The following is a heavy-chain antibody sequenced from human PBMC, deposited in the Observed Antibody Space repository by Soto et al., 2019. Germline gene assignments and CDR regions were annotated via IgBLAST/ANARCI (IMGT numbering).Heavy chain of an antibody. CDR2: TYYSGST. D-gene: IGHD3-10*01. J-gene: IGHJ6*02. CDR1: GGSISSGGYY. Sequence: PSETLSLTCTVSGGSISSGGYYWSWIRQHPGKGLEWIGYTYYSGSTYYNPSLKSRVTISVDTSKNQFSLKLSSVTAADTAVYYCARESYSSYGMDVWGQGTTVTVSS. CDR3: ARESYSSYGMDV. V-gene: IGHV4-31*03.